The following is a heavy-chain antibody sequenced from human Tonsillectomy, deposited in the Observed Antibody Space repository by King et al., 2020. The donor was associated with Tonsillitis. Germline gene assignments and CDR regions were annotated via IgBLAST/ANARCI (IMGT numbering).Heavy chain of an antibody. CDR1: GFTVSSKY. D-gene: IGHD6-13*01. Sequence: VQLVESGGGLIQPGGSLRLSCAASGFTVSSKYMSWVRQAPGKGLEWVSVIYSDGSEYYADSVKGRFTISRDNSKNTLHLQMNSLRAEDTAVYYWARGVGGAAVRTSADYWGQGTLVTVSS. CDR3: ARGVGGAAVRTSADY. CDR2: IYSDGSE. V-gene: IGHV3-53*01. J-gene: IGHJ4*02.